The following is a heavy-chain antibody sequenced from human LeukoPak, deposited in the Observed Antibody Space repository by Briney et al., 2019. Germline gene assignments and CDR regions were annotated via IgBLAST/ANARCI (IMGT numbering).Heavy chain of an antibody. V-gene: IGHV3-30*18. Sequence: PGGSLRLSCAASGFTFSSYGMHWVRQAPGKGLEWVAVISYDGSNKYYADSVKGRFTISRDNSKNTLYLQMNSLRAEDTAVYYCAKVPYERIMAPLYYFYYYMDVWGKGTTVTISS. J-gene: IGHJ6*03. D-gene: IGHD3-16*01. CDR3: AKVPYERIMAPLYYFYYYMDV. CDR2: ISYDGSNK. CDR1: GFTFSSYG.